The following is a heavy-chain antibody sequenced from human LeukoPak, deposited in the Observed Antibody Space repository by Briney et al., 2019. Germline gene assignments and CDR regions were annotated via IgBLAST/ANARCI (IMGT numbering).Heavy chain of an antibody. D-gene: IGHD3-22*01. CDR2: INHSGST. J-gene: IGHJ4*02. V-gene: IGHV4-34*01. CDR3: ARVGYYDSSGYYDFDY. CDR1: GGSFSAYY. Sequence: KPSEILSLTCAVYGGSFSAYYWSWIRQPPGKGLEWIGEINHSGSTNYNPSLTSRVTLSVDTSKSQFSLKLSSVTAADPAVYYCARVGYYDSSGYYDFDYWGQGTLVTVSS.